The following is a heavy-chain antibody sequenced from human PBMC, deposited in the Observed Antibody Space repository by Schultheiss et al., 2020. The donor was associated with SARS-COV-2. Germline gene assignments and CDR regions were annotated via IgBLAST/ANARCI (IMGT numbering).Heavy chain of an antibody. V-gene: IGHV3-30*07. CDR1: GFTFSSYA. CDR2: ISYDGSNK. J-gene: IGHJ1*01. Sequence: GGSLRLSCAASGFTFSSYAMHWVRQAPGKGLEWVAVISYDGSNKYYADSVKGRFTISRDNSKNTLYLQMNSLRAEDTAVYYCATTGGYCSGGSCYSGAEYFQHWGQGTLVTVSS. D-gene: IGHD2-15*01. CDR3: ATTGGYCSGGSCYSGAEYFQH.